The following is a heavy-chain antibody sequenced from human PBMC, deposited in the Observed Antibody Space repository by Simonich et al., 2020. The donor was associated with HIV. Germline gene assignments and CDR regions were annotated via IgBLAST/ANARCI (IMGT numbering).Heavy chain of an antibody. CDR2: ISYDGSNK. CDR1: VFPFSSYA. Sequence: QVQLVESGGGVVQPGRSLRLSCAASVFPFSSYAMHWVRQAPGKGLEWVAVISYDGSNKYYADSVKGRFTIPRDNSENTLYLQMNSLRAEDTAVYYCASGGSISSVWADDYWGQGTLVTVSS. J-gene: IGHJ4*02. D-gene: IGHD3-16*01. V-gene: IGHV3-30*07. CDR3: ASGGSISSVWADDY.